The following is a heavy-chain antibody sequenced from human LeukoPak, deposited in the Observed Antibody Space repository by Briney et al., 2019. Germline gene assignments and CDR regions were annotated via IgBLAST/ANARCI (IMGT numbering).Heavy chain of an antibody. Sequence: SGGSLRLSCAASGFTFSSYGMHWVRQAPGKGLEWVAFIRYDGSNKYYADSVKGRFTISRDNSKNTLYLQMNSLRAEDTAVYSCITMVRGVFDYWGQGTLVTVSS. CDR3: ITMVRGVFDY. D-gene: IGHD3-10*01. CDR2: IRYDGSNK. CDR1: GFTFSSYG. J-gene: IGHJ4*02. V-gene: IGHV3-30*02.